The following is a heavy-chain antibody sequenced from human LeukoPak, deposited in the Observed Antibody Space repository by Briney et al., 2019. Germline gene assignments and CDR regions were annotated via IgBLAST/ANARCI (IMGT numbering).Heavy chain of an antibody. CDR1: GFTFGDYS. CDR2: ITSDSSHT. Sequence: PGGSLRLSCAASGFTFGDYSMNWVRQAPGKGLEWVSSITSDSSHTYYVDSVKGRFTISRDNAKSSLYLQMNSLRAEDTALYYCARHRRIADRPLFAYWGQATLVTVSS. V-gene: IGHV3-21*01. D-gene: IGHD6-6*01. J-gene: IGHJ4*02. CDR3: ARHRRIADRPLFAY.